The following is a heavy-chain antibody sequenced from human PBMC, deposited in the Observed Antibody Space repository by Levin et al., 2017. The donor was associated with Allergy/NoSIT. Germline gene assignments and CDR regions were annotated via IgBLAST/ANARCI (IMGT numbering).Heavy chain of an antibody. Sequence: GGSLRLSCAASGFTFSSYAMSWVRQAPGKGLEWVSAISGSGGSTFYTDSVKGRFTISRDNSKNTLYLQMSSLRAEDTAVYYCAKAPGIAADIVWFDPWGQGTLVTVSS. CDR3: AKAPGIAADIVWFDP. CDR1: GFTFSSYA. V-gene: IGHV3-23*01. J-gene: IGHJ5*02. D-gene: IGHD6-13*01. CDR2: ISGSGGST.